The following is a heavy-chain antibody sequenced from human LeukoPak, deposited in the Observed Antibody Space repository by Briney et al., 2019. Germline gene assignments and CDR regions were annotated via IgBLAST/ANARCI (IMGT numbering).Heavy chain of an antibody. CDR2: ISWDGGST. CDR3: AKDSGDCSSTSCYCDY. CDR1: GFTFDDYA. D-gene: IGHD2-2*01. J-gene: IGHJ4*02. Sequence: GGSLRLSCAAWGFTFDDYAMHWVRQAPGKGLEWVSLISWDGGSTYYADSVKGRFTISRDNSKNSLYLQMNSLRAEDTALYYCAKDSGDCSSTSCYCDYWGQGTLVTVSS. V-gene: IGHV3-43D*04.